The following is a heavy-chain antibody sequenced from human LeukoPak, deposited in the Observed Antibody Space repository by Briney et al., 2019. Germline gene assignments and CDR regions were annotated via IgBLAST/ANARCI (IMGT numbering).Heavy chain of an antibody. CDR3: AREYSGTVDY. CDR1: GYTFTGYY. CDR2: ISPNSGGT. D-gene: IGHD1-26*01. V-gene: IGHV1-2*02. Sequence: ASVKVSCKASGYTFTGYYMHWVRQAPGQGLEWMGWISPNSGGTNYAQKFQGRVTMTRDTSISTAHMELSRLRSDDTAVYYCAREYSGTVDYWGQGTLVTVSS. J-gene: IGHJ4*02.